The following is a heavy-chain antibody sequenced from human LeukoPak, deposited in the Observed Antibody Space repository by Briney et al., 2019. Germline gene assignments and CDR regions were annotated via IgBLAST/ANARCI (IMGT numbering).Heavy chain of an antibody. D-gene: IGHD6-13*01. J-gene: IGHJ4*02. CDR1: GGSISSHY. CDR3: AGVLKVGAATFDY. V-gene: IGHV4-59*11. Sequence: SETLSLTCTVSGGSISSHYWSWIRQPPGKGLEWIGYIYYSGSTNYNPSLKSRVTISVDTSKNQFSLKLSSVTAADTAVYYCAGVLKVGAATFDYWGQGTLVTVSS. CDR2: IYYSGST.